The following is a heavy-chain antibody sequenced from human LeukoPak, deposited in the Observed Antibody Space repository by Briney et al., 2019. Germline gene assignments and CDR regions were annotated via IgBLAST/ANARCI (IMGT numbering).Heavy chain of an antibody. CDR2: IYYSGST. Sequence: PSETLSLTCTVSGGSISSYYWSWIRQPPGKGLEWIGYIYYSGSTNYNPSLKSRVTISVDTSKNQFSLKLSSVTAADTAAYYCARDQICSSTSCYQGASYYYYMDVWGKGTTVTVSS. V-gene: IGHV4-59*01. CDR3: ARDQICSSTSCYQGASYYYYMDV. D-gene: IGHD2-2*01. J-gene: IGHJ6*03. CDR1: GGSISSYY.